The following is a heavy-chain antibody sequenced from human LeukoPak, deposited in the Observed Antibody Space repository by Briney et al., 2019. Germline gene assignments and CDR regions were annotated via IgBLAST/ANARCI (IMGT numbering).Heavy chain of an antibody. CDR2: IWYDGSNK. D-gene: IGHD3-10*01. Sequence: PGGSLRLSCAASGFTVSTNYLSWVRQAPGKGLEWVAVIWYDGSNKYYGDSVKGRFTISRDNSKNTLYLQMNSLRAEDTAVYYCARDDYGSGSGRWVYWGQGTLVTVSS. CDR3: ARDDYGSGSGRWVY. V-gene: IGHV3-33*08. J-gene: IGHJ4*02. CDR1: GFTVSTNY.